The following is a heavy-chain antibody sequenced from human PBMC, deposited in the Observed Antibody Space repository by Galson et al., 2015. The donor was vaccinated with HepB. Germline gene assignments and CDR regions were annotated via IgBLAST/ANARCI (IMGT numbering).Heavy chain of an antibody. CDR1: GYSFTRHW. CDR2: IYPGDSDT. D-gene: IGHD4-17*01. Sequence: QSGAEVKKPGESLKISCKASGYSFTRHWIGWVRQMPGKGLEWMGIIYPGDSDTRYSPSLQGQVTISADESISTAYLQWSSLKASDTAIYYCARGHRDYGDYSHYFDYWGQGTLVTVSS. V-gene: IGHV5-51*01. CDR3: ARGHRDYGDYSHYFDY. J-gene: IGHJ4*02.